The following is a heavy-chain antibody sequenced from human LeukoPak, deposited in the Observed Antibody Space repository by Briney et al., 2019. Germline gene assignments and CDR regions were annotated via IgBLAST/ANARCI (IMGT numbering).Heavy chain of an antibody. CDR3: ARGMVRGTLGRAFDI. CDR2: DT. D-gene: IGHD3-10*01. Sequence: GESLQISCKSFGYSFTKYWIAWVRQPPGKGLEWMGIDTRYSPSFEGQVSLSVDQSINNAYLQWGSLEASDTAVYYCARGMVRGTLGRAFDIWGQGTVITVSS. V-gene: IGHV5-51*01. J-gene: IGHJ3*02. CDR1: GYSFTKYW.